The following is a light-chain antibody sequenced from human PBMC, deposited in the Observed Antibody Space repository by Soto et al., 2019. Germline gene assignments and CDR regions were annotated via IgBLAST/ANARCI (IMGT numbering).Light chain of an antibody. J-gene: IGKJ5*01. CDR3: QQYGSSIT. CDR1: QSIRSHY. Sequence: EIVLTQSPGTLSLSPVERATLSFRASQSIRSHYLAWYQQKPGQAPRLLISGAHNRAPGIPDRFSGSGSGTDFTLTISRLEPEDFAVYYCQQYGSSITFGQGTRLEIK. CDR2: GAH. V-gene: IGKV3-20*01.